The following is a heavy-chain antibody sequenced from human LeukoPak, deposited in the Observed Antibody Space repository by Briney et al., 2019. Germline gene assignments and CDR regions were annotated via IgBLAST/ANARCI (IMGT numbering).Heavy chain of an antibody. J-gene: IGHJ4*02. D-gene: IGHD2-8*01. Sequence: SETLSLTCTVSGGSISSSYWSWIRQPAGRGLEWIGRIYTSGSSNYNPSLKSRVTMSVDTSKNQFSLKLSSVTAADTAVYYCARHLYGTNLDLDYWGQGTLVTVSS. CDR2: IYTSGSS. CDR3: ARHLYGTNLDLDY. CDR1: GGSISSSY. V-gene: IGHV4-4*07.